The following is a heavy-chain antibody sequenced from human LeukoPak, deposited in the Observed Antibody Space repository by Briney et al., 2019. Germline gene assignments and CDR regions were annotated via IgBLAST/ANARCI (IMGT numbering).Heavy chain of an antibody. CDR2: INPNSGGT. CDR3: AREYAYYYDSSGYYYVYYFDY. V-gene: IGHV1-2*02. D-gene: IGHD3-22*01. CDR1: GYTFTGYY. J-gene: IGHJ4*02. Sequence: ASVKVSCKASGYTFTGYYMHWVRQAPGQGLEWMGWINPNSGGTNYAQKFQGRVTMTRDTSISTAYMELSRLRSDDTAVYYCAREYAYYYDSSGYYYVYYFDYWGQGTLVTVSS.